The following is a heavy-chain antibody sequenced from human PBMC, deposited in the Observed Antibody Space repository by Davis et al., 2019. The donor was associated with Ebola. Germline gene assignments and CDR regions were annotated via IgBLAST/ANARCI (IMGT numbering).Heavy chain of an antibody. J-gene: IGHJ4*02. CDR3: ATPRGYSSSWYEFDY. V-gene: IGHV5-51*01. CDR1: GYSFTSYW. D-gene: IGHD6-13*01. Sequence: GESLKISCKGSGYSFTSYWIGWVRQMPGKGLEWMGIIYPGDPDTRYSPSFQGQVTISADKSISTAYLQWSSLKASDTAMYYCATPRGYSSSWYEFDYWGQGTLVTVSS. CDR2: IYPGDPDT.